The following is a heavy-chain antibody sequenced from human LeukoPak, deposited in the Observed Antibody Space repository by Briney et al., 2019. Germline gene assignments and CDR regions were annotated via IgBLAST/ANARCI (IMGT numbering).Heavy chain of an antibody. V-gene: IGHV3-33*01. CDR2: IWYDGSNK. J-gene: IGHJ4*02. CDR1: GFTFSSYG. Sequence: GGSLRLSCAASGFTFSSYGMHWIRQAPGKGLEWVAVIWYDGSNKYYADSVKGRFTISRDNSKNTLYLQMNSLRAEDTAVYYCAAGGSYYLDYWGQGTLVTVSS. D-gene: IGHD1-26*01. CDR3: AAGGSYYLDY.